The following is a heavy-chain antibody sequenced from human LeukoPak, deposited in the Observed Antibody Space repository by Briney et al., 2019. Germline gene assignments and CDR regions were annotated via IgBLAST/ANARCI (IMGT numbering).Heavy chain of an antibody. CDR2: ISGSSGST. CDR1: GFTLSCYS. CDR3: AKMGPGFVY. V-gene: IGHV3-23*01. J-gene: IGHJ4*02. Sequence: GGSLRLSCAASGFTLSCYSMSWVRQAPGKGLEWVSAISGSSGSTYYADSVKGRFTISRDNSKNTLYLQMNSLRVEDTAVYYWAKMGPGFVYWGQGTLVTVSS.